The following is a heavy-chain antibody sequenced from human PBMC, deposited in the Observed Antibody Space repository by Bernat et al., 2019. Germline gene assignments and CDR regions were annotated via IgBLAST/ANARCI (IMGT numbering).Heavy chain of an antibody. V-gene: IGHV3-73*01. D-gene: IGHD2-15*01. CDR2: IRSKVNSYET. CDR1: GFTFSGSA. Sequence: EVQLVESGGGLFQPGGSLKLSCAASGFTFSGSAMHWVRQASGKWLEWVGRIRSKVNSYETAYAASVKGRFTISRDDSKNTAYLQMNSLKNEDTAVYYCTRQLVVVAAQNYYYYGMDVWGQGTTVTVSS. J-gene: IGHJ6*02. CDR3: TRQLVVVAAQNYYYYGMDV.